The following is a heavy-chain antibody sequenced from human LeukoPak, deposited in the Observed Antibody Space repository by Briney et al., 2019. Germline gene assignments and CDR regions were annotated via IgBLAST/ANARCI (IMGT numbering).Heavy chain of an antibody. Sequence: GGSLRLSCAASGFTLSSYCMHWVRQAPSKGLEWVADIWYDGSNKYYADSVKGRFTISRDNSKNTLYLQMNSLRAEDTAVYYCARDSGSYLGWFDPWGQGTLVTVSS. J-gene: IGHJ5*02. CDR3: ARDSGSYLGWFDP. CDR2: IWYDGSNK. D-gene: IGHD1-26*01. V-gene: IGHV3-33*01. CDR1: GFTLSSYC.